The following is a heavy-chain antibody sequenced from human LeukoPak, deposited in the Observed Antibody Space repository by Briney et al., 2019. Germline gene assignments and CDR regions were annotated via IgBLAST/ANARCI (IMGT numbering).Heavy chain of an antibody. J-gene: IGHJ4*01. CDR3: ARYAYGSGSYYQKPFDY. V-gene: IGHV1-8*01. CDR2: MSPDSGNT. Sequence: ASVKVXCXXSXXXXTSYDXNWVRQATGQGLEWMGWMSPDSGNTGYAQKFQGRVTMTRNTSISTAYMELSSLTSDDTAVYYCARYAYGSGSYYQKPFDYWGQGTLVTVSS. D-gene: IGHD3-10*01. CDR1: XXXXTSYD.